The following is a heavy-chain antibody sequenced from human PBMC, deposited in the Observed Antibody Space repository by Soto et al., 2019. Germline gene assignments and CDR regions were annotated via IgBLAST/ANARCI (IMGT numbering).Heavy chain of an antibody. D-gene: IGHD2-2*01. CDR3: ACHDPLKRGTTSY. J-gene: IGHJ4*01. CDR2: IDPSDSYI. CDR1: GYRFTRSW. Sequence: PGASLRICFKGSGYRFTRSWITLVRQMPGKDLEWMGRIDPSDSYINYSPSFHGHVIFSADKSISTPYLQWSILNSSNTTLSYCACHDPLKRGTTSYWGKVTLATV. V-gene: IGHV5-10-1*01.